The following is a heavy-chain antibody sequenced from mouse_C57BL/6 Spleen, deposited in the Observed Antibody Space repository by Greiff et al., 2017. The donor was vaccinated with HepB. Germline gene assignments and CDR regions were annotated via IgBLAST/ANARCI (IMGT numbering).Heavy chain of an antibody. CDR2: IYPGSGNT. CDR1: GYTFTDYY. Sequence: VKVVESGAELVRPGASVKLSCKASGYTFTDYYINWVKQRPGQGLEWIARIYPGSGNTYYNEKFKGKATLTAEKSSSTAYMPLSSLTSEDSAVYFCAREGTYYRSFDYWGQGTTLTVSS. J-gene: IGHJ2*01. D-gene: IGHD2-14*01. CDR3: AREGTYYRSFDY. V-gene: IGHV1-76*01.